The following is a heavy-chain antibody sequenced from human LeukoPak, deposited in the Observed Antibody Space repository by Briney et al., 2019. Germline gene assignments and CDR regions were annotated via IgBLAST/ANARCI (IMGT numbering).Heavy chain of an antibody. D-gene: IGHD3-10*01. J-gene: IGHJ6*02. CDR1: GFTFSGSD. Sequence: GGSLRLSCAASGFTFSGSDMHWVRQASGEGLEWVGRIRSIANSYATAYDESVKGRFSISRDDSKNTAYLQMNSLKTEDTAVYYCTRLTMATDYSGMDVWGQGTTVTVSS. CDR3: TRLTMATDYSGMDV. CDR2: IRSIANSYAT. V-gene: IGHV3-73*01.